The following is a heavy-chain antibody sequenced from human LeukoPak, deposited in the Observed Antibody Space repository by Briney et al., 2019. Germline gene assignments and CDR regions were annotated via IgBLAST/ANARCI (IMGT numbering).Heavy chain of an antibody. V-gene: IGHV3-23*01. Sequence: GGSLRLSCAASGFTFSSYAMSWVRQAPGKGLEWVSAISGSGGSTYYADSVKGRFTISRDNSKNTLYLQMNSLRAEDTAVYYCAKSHIQSSLSDMITFGGVIVHYFDYWGQGTLVTVSS. CDR1: GFTFSSYA. CDR2: ISGSGGST. D-gene: IGHD3-16*02. CDR3: AKSHIQSSLSDMITFGGVIVHYFDY. J-gene: IGHJ4*02.